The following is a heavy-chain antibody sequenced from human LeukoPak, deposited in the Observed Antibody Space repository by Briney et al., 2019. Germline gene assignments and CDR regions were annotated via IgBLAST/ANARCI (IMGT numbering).Heavy chain of an antibody. V-gene: IGHV1-24*01. Sequence: GASVKVSCKVSGYTLTELSMHWVRQAPGKGLEWMGGFDPEDGETIYAQKFQGRVTMTEDTSTDTAYMELSSLRSEDTAVYYCATSFRAVNWFDPWGQGTLVTVSS. CDR2: FDPEDGET. J-gene: IGHJ5*02. CDR1: GYTLTELS. D-gene: IGHD3-10*01. CDR3: ATSFRAVNWFDP.